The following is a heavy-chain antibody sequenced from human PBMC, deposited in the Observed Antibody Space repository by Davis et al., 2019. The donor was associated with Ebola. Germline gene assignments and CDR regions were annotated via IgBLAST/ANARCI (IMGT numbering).Heavy chain of an antibody. CDR2: ISSDGGAT. Sequence: PGGSLRLSCAASGFTFSRCAMHWVRQAPGKGLEYVSSISSDGGATYYANSVKGRFTTSRDNSKNTLFLQTRSLRTEDMAVYYCANSPYGGISGLFDSWGQGTLVTVSS. V-gene: IGHV3-64*01. J-gene: IGHJ4*02. D-gene: IGHD4-23*01. CDR1: GFTFSRCA. CDR3: ANSPYGGISGLFDS.